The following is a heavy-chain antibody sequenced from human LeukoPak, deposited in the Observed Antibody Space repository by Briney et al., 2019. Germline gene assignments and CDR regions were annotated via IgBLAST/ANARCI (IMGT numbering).Heavy chain of an antibody. CDR3: ARDVFRNYDYVWGSYRYSKWAFDI. J-gene: IGHJ3*02. CDR2: INPNSGGT. V-gene: IGHV1-2*02. Sequence: ASVKVSCEASGYTFTGYYMHWVRQAPGQGLEWMGWINPNSGGTNYAQKFQGRVTMTRDTSISTAYMELSRLRSDDTAVYYCARDVFRNYDYVWGSYRYSKWAFDIWGQGTMVTVSS. D-gene: IGHD3-16*02. CDR1: GYTFTGYY.